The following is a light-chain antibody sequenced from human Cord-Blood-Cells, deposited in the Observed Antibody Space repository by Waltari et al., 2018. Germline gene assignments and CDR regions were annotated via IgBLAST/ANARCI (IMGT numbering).Light chain of an antibody. V-gene: IGKV1-33*01. CDR2: DAS. Sequence: DIQMTQSPSSLSASVGDRVTITCQASQDISNYLNWYQQKTGKAPKLLIYDASNLETVVPSRFSGSGSGTDFTFTISSLQPEDIATYYCQQYDNLPLTFGGGTKVEIK. J-gene: IGKJ4*01. CDR3: QQYDNLPLT. CDR1: QDISNY.